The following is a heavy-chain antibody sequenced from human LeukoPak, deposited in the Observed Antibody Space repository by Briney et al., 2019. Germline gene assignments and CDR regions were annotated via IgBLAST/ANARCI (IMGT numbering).Heavy chain of an antibody. D-gene: IGHD2-15*01. CDR1: GFTFSSYA. CDR2: ISGSGGST. V-gene: IGHV3-23*01. Sequence: TGGSLRLSCAASGFTFSSYAMSWVRQAPGKGLEWVSAISGSGGSTYYADSVKGRFTISRDNSKNTLYLQMNSLTAEDTAVYYCAKRLVGSGGLYNIDSWGQGTLVTVSS. CDR3: AKRLVGSGGLYNIDS. J-gene: IGHJ4*02.